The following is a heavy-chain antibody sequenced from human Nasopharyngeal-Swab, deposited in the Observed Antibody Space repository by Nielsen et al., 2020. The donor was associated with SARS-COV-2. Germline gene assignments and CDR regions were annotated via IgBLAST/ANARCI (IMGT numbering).Heavy chain of an antibody. D-gene: IGHD3-3*01. Sequence: GESLKISCAASGFTLSDHYMDWVRQAPGKGLEWVGRTRNKVNSYSTVYAASVRGRFTISRDDSSTSVYPQMTSLKSEDTAVYYCARGFRGFSDWGQGTLVTVSS. CDR3: ARGFRGFSD. J-gene: IGHJ4*02. CDR1: GFTLSDHY. CDR2: TRNKVNSYST. V-gene: IGHV3-72*01.